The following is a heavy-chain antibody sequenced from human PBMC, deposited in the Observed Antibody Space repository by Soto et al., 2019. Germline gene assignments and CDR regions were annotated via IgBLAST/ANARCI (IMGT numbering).Heavy chain of an antibody. CDR3: SRMEGG. Sequence: EAQLVESGGGLVQPGGSLTLSCAASGFTFSEHYMEWVRQAPGKGLEWVARSRNEAKSYITDYAASVKGRFTVSRDLSMNSLYLQMNNLKTEDTAVYYCSRMEGGWGQGTLVTVSS. CDR2: SRNEAKSYIT. J-gene: IGHJ4*02. CDR1: GFTFSEHY. D-gene: IGHD1-26*01. V-gene: IGHV3-72*01.